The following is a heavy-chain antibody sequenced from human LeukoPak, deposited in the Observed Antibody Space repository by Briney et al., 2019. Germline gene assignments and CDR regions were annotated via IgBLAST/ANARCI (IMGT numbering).Heavy chain of an antibody. CDR2: ISGSGSRT. CDR1: GFTFSHYA. Sequence: PGGSLRLSCETSGFTFSHYAMSWVRQTPGKGLEWVSAISGSGSRTYYADSVKARFTVSRDNSKNTLYLQMNSLRAEDTAVYYCIYGDYEGPFDYWGQGTLVTVSS. J-gene: IGHJ4*02. D-gene: IGHD4-17*01. CDR3: IYGDYEGPFDY. V-gene: IGHV3-23*01.